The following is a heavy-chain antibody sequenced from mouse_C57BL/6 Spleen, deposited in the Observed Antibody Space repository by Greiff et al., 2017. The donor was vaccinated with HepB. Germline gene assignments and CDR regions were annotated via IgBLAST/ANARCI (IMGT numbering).Heavy chain of an antibody. CDR3: ARADYDETWFAY. D-gene: IGHD2-4*01. V-gene: IGHV5-17*01. CDR1: GFTFSDYG. Sequence: VQLKESGGGLVKPGGSLKLSCAASGFTFSDYGMHWVRQAPEKGLEWVAYISSGSSTIYYADTVKGRFTISRDNAKNTLFLQMTSLRSEDTAMYYCARADYDETWFAYWGQGTLVTVSA. J-gene: IGHJ3*01. CDR2: ISSGSSTI.